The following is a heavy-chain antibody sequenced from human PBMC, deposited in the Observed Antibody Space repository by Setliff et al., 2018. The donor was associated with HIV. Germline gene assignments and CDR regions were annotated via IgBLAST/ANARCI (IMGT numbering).Heavy chain of an antibody. D-gene: IGHD1-26*01. CDR3: ARASVGATGLYAFDI. J-gene: IGHJ3*02. V-gene: IGHV4-61*09. CDR1: GGSINSGSYY. Sequence: SETLSLTCTVSGGSINSGSYYWSWIRQPAGKGLEWIGHIYTSGSTNYNPSLRSRVTISVDTSKTQFSLRLNSLTATDTALYYCARASVGATGLYAFDIWGQGTVVTVSS. CDR2: IYTSGST.